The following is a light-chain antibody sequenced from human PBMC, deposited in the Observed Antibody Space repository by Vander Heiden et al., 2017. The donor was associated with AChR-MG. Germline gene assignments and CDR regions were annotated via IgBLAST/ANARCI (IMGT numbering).Light chain of an antibody. CDR3: QQYGSSPPHT. J-gene: IGKJ2*01. V-gene: IGKV3-20*01. CDR1: QSVSSNY. Sequence: EIVLTQSPGTLSLSPGERATLSCRASQSVSSNYLAWYQQKPGQAPRLLSFGASSRATGIPDRFSGSGSGTDFTLTISRLEPQDFALYYCQQYGSSPPHTLGQRTTLEIK. CDR2: GAS.